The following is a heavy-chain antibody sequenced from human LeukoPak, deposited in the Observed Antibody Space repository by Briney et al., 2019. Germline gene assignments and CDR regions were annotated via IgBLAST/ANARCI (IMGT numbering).Heavy chain of an antibody. CDR1: GFTVDEYA. CDR3: AKDPGSGSYYYYYTDV. Sequence: GGSLRLAWLAAGFTVDEYAMRSVRQAAGKCLEWVSLVSWDGGTTYYADSVKGPFTISRDNSKNSLYLQMNSLGAEDTALYYCAKDPGSGSYYYYYTDVWGKGTTVTVSS. J-gene: IGHJ6*03. CDR2: VSWDGGTT. V-gene: IGHV3-43D*03. D-gene: IGHD3-10*01.